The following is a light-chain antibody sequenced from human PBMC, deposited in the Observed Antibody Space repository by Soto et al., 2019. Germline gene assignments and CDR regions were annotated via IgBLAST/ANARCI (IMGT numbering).Light chain of an antibody. V-gene: IGKV2D-29*01. CDR3: MQGLQTPT. CDR2: EVS. J-gene: IGKJ5*01. Sequence: DIVLTQTPLFLSVTPGQPASISCRSTQSLLHSDGKTYFYWFLQKAGQPPQLLIYEVSNRFSGVSDRLSGSGSGTDFTLKISRVEADDVGIYYCMQGLQTPTFGQGTRLEIK. CDR1: QSLLHSDGKTY.